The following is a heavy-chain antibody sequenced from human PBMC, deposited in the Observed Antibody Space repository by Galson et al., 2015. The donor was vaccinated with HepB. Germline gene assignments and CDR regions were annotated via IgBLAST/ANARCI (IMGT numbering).Heavy chain of an antibody. V-gene: IGHV1-18*01. J-gene: IGHJ6*03. CDR2: ISAYNGNT. CDR3: ARGVLGKDGDYYYYYMDV. CDR1: GYTFTRYG. Sequence: SVKVSCKASGYTFTRYGISWVRQAPGQGLEWMGWISAYNGNTNYAQKLQGRVTMTTDTSTSTAYMELRSLRSDDTAVYYCARGVLGKDGDYYYYYMDVWGKGTTVTVSS. D-gene: IGHD7-27*01.